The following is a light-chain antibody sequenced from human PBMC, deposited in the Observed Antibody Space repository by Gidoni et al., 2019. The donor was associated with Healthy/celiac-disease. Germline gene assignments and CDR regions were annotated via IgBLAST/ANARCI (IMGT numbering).Light chain of an antibody. CDR2: EDN. CDR1: SGSIASNY. Sequence: NFMLTQPHAVSESPGQTVTISCTRRSGSIASNYVQWYQQRPGSAPTTVIYEDNQRPSWVPDRFSGSIDSSSNSASLTISGLKTEDEADYYCQSYDSSNHWVFGGGTKLTVL. J-gene: IGLJ3*02. CDR3: QSYDSSNHWV. V-gene: IGLV6-57*03.